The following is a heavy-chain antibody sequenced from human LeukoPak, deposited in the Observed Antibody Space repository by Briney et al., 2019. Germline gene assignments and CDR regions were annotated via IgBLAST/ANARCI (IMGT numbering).Heavy chain of an antibody. CDR1: GGSFSGYY. CDR2: INHSGNT. J-gene: IGHJ4*02. CDR3: ARSPVAALLYFDQ. Sequence: SETLSLTCAVYGGSFSGYYWSWIRQPPGKGLEWIGEINHSGNTNYNPSLKSRVTISVDTSKNQLSLKLSSVTAADTAVYYCARSPVAALLYFDQWGQGTLVTVSS. D-gene: IGHD6-13*01. V-gene: IGHV4-34*01.